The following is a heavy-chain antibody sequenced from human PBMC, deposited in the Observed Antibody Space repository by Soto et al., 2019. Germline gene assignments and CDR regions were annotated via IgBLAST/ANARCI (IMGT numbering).Heavy chain of an antibody. V-gene: IGHV4-30-4*01. CDR3: ARGRISDFWSGYPFVDY. Sequence: SETLSLTCTVSGGSISSGDYCWSWIRQPPGKGLEWIGYIYYSGSTYYNPSLKSRVTISVDTSKNQFSLKLSSVTAADTAVYYCARGRISDFWSGYPFVDYWGQGTLVTVSS. D-gene: IGHD3-3*01. CDR2: IYYSGST. CDR1: GGSISSGDYC. J-gene: IGHJ4*02.